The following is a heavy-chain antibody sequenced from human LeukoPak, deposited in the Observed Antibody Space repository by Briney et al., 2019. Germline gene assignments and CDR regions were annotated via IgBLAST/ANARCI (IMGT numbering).Heavy chain of an antibody. Sequence: PGGPLRLSCAPSGFTFGTYAMSWVRLAPGKGLNGVSGINGDDGSTYYAASVKGRFTISRDNSKNTVSLQMNSLRAEDTAIYYCAKGPSGASQWVFAFWGQGTLVTVSS. CDR2: INGDDGST. V-gene: IGHV3-23*01. CDR1: GFTFGTYA. J-gene: IGHJ4*02. CDR3: AKGPSGASQWVFAF. D-gene: IGHD1-26*01.